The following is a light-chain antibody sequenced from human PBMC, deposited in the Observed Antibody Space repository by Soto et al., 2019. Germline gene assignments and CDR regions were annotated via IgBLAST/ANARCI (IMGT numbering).Light chain of an antibody. CDR1: SSNIGSNT. J-gene: IGLJ3*02. V-gene: IGLV1-44*01. CDR2: YNN. CDR3: AAWDDSLDGWV. Sequence: QSVLTQPPSASGTPGQRVTISCSGSSSNIGSNTVNWYQQLPGTAPTLIIYYNNQRPSGVPDRFSGSKSGTSASLAISGLQSEDEAHYYCAAWDDSLDGWVFGGGTKLTVL.